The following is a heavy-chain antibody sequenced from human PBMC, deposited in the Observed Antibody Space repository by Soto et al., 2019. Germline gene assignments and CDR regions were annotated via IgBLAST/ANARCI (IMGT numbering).Heavy chain of an antibody. CDR3: AKGRGGSYYLAACEI. J-gene: IGHJ6*04. CDR2: IYSGGST. D-gene: IGHD1-26*01. CDR1: GFTVSSNY. Sequence: VYLRLSCAASGFTVSSNYMSWVRQAPGKGLEWVSVIYSGGSTYYADSVKGRFTISRDNSKNTLYLQMNSLRAEDTAVYYCAKGRGGSYYLAACEIGGKGIMVTVSP. V-gene: IGHV3-53*01.